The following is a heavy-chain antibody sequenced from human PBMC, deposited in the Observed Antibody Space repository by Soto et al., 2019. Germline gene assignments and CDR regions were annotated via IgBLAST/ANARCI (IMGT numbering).Heavy chain of an antibody. V-gene: IGHV3-23*01. CDR1: GFTFRNYV. D-gene: IGHD3-3*01. Sequence: GALRLSCAASGFTFRNYVMNWVRQAPGKGLEWVAGLSGSGSSKYFADSVKDRFTISRDNSKNTVYLEMYSLRAEDTAVYYCAKDAPPTKEWYDDVDHWGRGTLVTVS. CDR2: LSGSGSSK. CDR3: AKDAPPTKEWYDDVDH. J-gene: IGHJ4*02.